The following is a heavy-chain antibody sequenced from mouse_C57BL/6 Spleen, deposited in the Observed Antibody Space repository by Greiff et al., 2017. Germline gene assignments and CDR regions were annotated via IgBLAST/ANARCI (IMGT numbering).Heavy chain of an antibody. CDR2: IYPGSGNT. Sequence: QVQLQQSGAELVRPGASVKLSCKASGYTFTDYYINWVKQRPGQGLEWIARIYPGSGNTYYNEKFKGKATLTAEKSSSTAYMQLSRLTSEDSAVYFCARGGDSFDYWGQGTTLTVSS. CDR3: ARGGDSFDY. D-gene: IGHD3-3*01. V-gene: IGHV1-76*01. CDR1: GYTFTDYY. J-gene: IGHJ2*01.